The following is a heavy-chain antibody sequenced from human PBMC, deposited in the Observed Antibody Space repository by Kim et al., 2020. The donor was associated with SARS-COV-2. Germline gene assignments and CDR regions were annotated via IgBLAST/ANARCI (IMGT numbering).Heavy chain of an antibody. V-gene: IGHV1-46*01. CDR1: GYTFTSYY. CDR3: ARDRVRDGYNYLVFDY. CDR2: INPSGGST. D-gene: IGHD5-12*01. Sequence: ASVKVSCKASGYTFTSYYMHWVRQAPGQGLEWMGIINPSGGSTSYAQKFQGRVTMTRDTSTSTVYMELSSLRSEDTAVYYCARDRVRDGYNYLVFDYWGQGTLVTVSS. J-gene: IGHJ4*02.